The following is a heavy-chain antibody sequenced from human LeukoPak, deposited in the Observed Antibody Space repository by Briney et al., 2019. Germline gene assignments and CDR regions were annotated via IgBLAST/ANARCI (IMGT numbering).Heavy chain of an antibody. V-gene: IGHV1-18*01. CDR2: ISAYNGNT. Sequence: GASVKVSCKASGYTFTSYGISWVRQAPGQGLEWMGWISAYNGNTNYAQKLQGRVTMTTDTSTSTAYMELRSLRSDDTAVYYCARVSGSGSYYNWFDPWGQGTLVTVSS. D-gene: IGHD3-10*01. CDR1: GYTFTSYG. J-gene: IGHJ5*02. CDR3: ARVSGSGSYYNWFDP.